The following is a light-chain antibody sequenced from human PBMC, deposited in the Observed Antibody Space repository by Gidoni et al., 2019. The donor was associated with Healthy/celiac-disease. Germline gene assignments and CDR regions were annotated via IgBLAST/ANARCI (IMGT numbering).Light chain of an antibody. J-gene: IGKJ4*01. CDR1: QSISSY. V-gene: IGKV1-39*01. Sequence: DIQMTQSPSSLSASVGDRVTITCRASQSISSYLNWYQQKPGKAPKLLIYAASSLQSGVPYRFSGSGSVTDFTLTISSLQPEDFATYYCQQSYSTPLTFGGGTKVEIK. CDR3: QQSYSTPLT. CDR2: AAS.